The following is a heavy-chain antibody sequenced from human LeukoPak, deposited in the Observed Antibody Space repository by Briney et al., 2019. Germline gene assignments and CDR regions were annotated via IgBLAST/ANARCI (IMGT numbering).Heavy chain of an antibody. CDR1: GGTISIYY. V-gene: IGHV4-59*01. Sequence: PSETLSLTCTVSGGTISIYYWSWVRQPPGKGLEWLGYVYNSGSTSYNPSLKSRVTISSDTFKNQFSLKLTSVTAADTAVYYCVRDRELNYWGQGTLVTVSS. CDR2: VYNSGST. J-gene: IGHJ4*02. D-gene: IGHD3-10*01. CDR3: VRDRELNY.